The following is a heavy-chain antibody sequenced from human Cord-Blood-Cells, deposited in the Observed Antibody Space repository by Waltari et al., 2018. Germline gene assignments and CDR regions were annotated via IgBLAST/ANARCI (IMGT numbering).Heavy chain of an antibody. Sequence: QVQLVESGGGVVQPGRSLRLSCAASGFTFSRYGMHWVRQAPGKGLEWVAVIWYDGSNKYYADSVKGRFTISRDNSKNTLYLRMNSLRAEDTAMYYCVPGGAFDIWGQGTMVTVSS. CDR2: IWYDGSNK. CDR3: VPGGAFDI. J-gene: IGHJ3*02. V-gene: IGHV3-33*08. D-gene: IGHD3-10*01. CDR1: GFTFSRYG.